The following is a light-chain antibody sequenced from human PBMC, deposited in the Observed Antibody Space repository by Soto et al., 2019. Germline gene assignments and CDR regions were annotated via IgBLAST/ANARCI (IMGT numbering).Light chain of an antibody. CDR2: EVT. Sequence: QSALTQPPSASGSPGQSVTISCTGTSSDVGRYNYVSWYQHHPGKAPKLMIYEVTKRPSGVPDRFSGSKSGNTASLTVSGLQADDEAEYFCCSHAGINKFWVFGGGTKVTVL. CDR1: SSDVGRYNY. CDR3: CSHAGINKFWV. J-gene: IGLJ3*02. V-gene: IGLV2-8*01.